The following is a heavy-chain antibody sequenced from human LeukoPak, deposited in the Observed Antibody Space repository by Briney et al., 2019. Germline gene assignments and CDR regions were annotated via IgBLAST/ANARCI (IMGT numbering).Heavy chain of an antibody. J-gene: IGHJ4*02. V-gene: IGHV3-49*04. D-gene: IGHD3-22*01. CDR3: TRVTYYYDNSGYFHFDS. CDR1: GFTFGDYA. Sequence: GGSLRLSCTTSGFTFGDYAMSWVRQAPGKWLEWVSIIRRKAHGGTTEYAASVKGSFSSSRDDSKSFAYLQMNSLKTGDTAVYFCTRVTYYYDNSGYFHFDSWGQGSLVTVSS. CDR2: IRRKAHGGTT.